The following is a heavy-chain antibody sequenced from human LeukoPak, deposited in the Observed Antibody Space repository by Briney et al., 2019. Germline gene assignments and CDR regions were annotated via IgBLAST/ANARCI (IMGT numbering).Heavy chain of an antibody. V-gene: IGHV1-69*13. J-gene: IGHJ4*02. CDR2: IIPKFAMA. CDR3: ARRVFSGWGYYFDY. Sequence: SVKVSCKASRGTFSNYAISWVRQAPGQGLEWMGQIIPKFAMAHYAQKFQGRVTITADESTSTAYLELSSLRSEDTAVYYCARRVFSGWGYYFDYWGQGTLVTVSS. D-gene: IGHD6-19*01. CDR1: RGTFSNYA.